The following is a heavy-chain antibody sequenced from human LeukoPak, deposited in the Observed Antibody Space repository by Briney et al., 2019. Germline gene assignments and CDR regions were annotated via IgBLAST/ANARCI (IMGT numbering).Heavy chain of an antibody. CDR1: GGTFSSYA. CDR2: IIPIFGTA. Sequence: ASVKVSCKASGGTFSSYAISWVRQAPGQGLEWMGGIIPIFGTANYAQKFQGRVTITTDESTSTAYMELSSLRSEDTAVYYCATSYYDSSGYYANFDYWGQGTLVTVSS. J-gene: IGHJ4*02. D-gene: IGHD3-22*01. V-gene: IGHV1-69*05. CDR3: ATSYYDSSGYYANFDY.